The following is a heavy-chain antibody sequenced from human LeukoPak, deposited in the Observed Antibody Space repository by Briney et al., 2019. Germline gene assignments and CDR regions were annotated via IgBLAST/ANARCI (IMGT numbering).Heavy chain of an antibody. CDR1: GFTFSSYS. J-gene: IGHJ2*01. D-gene: IGHD2-21*02. V-gene: IGHV3-21*01. CDR3: ARDGALVVTATYWYFDL. Sequence: GGSLRLSCAASGFTFSSYSMTWVRQAPGKGLEWVSSISSSSSYIYYADSVKGRFTISRDNAKNSLYLQMNSLRAEDTAVYYCARDGALVVTATYWYFDLWGRGTLVTVSS. CDR2: ISSSSSYI.